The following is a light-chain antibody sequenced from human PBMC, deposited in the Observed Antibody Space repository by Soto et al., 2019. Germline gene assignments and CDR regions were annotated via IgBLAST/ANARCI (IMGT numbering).Light chain of an antibody. J-gene: IGKJ1*01. V-gene: IGKV1-39*01. Sequence: DIQMTQSPSSLSASVGDRVTITCRASQSISSYLNWYQQKPGKAPKLLIYAASSLQSGVPSRFSGRGSGTDFTLTISSLQPEDFATYYCQQSYSTPVAFGQGTEVEIK. CDR1: QSISSY. CDR3: QQSYSTPVA. CDR2: AAS.